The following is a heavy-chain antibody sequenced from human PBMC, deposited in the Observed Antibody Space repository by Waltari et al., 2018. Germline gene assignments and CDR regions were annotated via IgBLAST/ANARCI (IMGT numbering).Heavy chain of an antibody. CDR1: GFTFGDYA. CDR2: IRSKAYGGTT. Sequence: EVQLVESGGGLVTPGRSLRLSCTASGFTFGDYAMSWFRQAPGKGLEWVGFIRSKAYGGTTEYAASVKGRFTISRDDSKSIAYLQMNSLKTEDTAVYYCTRGRLWFGELFHDYWGQGTLVTVSS. V-gene: IGHV3-49*05. CDR3: TRGRLWFGELFHDY. D-gene: IGHD3-10*01. J-gene: IGHJ4*02.